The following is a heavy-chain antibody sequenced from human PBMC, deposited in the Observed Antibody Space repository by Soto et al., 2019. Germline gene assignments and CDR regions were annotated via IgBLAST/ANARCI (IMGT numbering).Heavy chain of an antibody. V-gene: IGHV3-30-3*01. CDR3: ARDWGDYKFDP. Sequence: GGSLRLSCAASGFTFSSYAMHWVRQAPGKGLEWVAVISYDGSNKYYADSVKGRFTISRDNSKNTLYLQMNSLRAEDTAVYYCARDWGDYKFDPWGQGTLVTVSS. CDR2: ISYDGSNK. CDR1: GFTFSSYA. J-gene: IGHJ5*02. D-gene: IGHD4-4*01.